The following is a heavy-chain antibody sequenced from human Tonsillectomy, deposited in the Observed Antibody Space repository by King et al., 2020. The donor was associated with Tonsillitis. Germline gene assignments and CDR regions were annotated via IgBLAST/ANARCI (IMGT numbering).Heavy chain of an antibody. CDR2: ISYSGST. Sequence: QLQESGPGLVKPSETLSLTCTVSGGSIGSSTYYWGWIRQPPGKGLEWIGAISYSGSTYYNPSLKGRVTISLDTSKTQFSLRLTSVTAADTAVYYCARLGSDTPTDQPFDYWGQGTLVTVSS. J-gene: IGHJ4*02. V-gene: IGHV4-39*07. CDR3: ARLGSDTPTDQPFDY. CDR1: GGSIGSSTYY. D-gene: IGHD5-18*01.